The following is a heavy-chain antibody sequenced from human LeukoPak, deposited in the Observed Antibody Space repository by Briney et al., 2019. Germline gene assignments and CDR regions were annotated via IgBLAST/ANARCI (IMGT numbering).Heavy chain of an antibody. J-gene: IGHJ4*02. V-gene: IGHV4-59*01. CDR3: ARGGGRHDY. D-gene: IGHD3-16*01. CDR1: GDSIRSYY. CDR2: SYYSGST. Sequence: SETLSLTCSVSGDSIRSYYWSWIRQPPGKGLEWIGYSYYSGSTNYNPSLTSRVTISVDTSKNQFSLNLSSVPAADTAVYYCARGGGRHDYWGQGTLVTVSS.